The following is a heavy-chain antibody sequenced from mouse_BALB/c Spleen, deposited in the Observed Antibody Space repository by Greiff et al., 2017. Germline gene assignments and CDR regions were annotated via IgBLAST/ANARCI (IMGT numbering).Heavy chain of an antibody. CDR1: GFSLTSYD. Sequence: QVQLKQSGPGLVAPSQSLSITCTVSGFSLTSYDISWIRQPPGKGLEWLGVIWTGGGTNYNSAFMSRLSISKDNSKSQVFLKMNSLQTDDTAIYYCVRSKGYFDYWGQGTTLTVSS. CDR3: VRSKGYFDY. V-gene: IGHV2-9-2*01. J-gene: IGHJ2*01. CDR2: IWTGGGT.